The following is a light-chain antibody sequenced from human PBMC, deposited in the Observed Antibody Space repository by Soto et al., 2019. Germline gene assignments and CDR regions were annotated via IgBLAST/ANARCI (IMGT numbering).Light chain of an antibody. V-gene: IGKV1-39*01. CDR2: DAS. CDR3: QQSYNTPLT. J-gene: IGKJ1*01. CDR1: QTIGTY. Sequence: VTQSPSSLAASLGDRVTITSRASQTIGTYVNWYRQKSGAAPELLIYDASTLQSGVPSRFRGGASGTDLTLTISSLQLDDFATYYCQQSYNTPLTFCQGTKVDI.